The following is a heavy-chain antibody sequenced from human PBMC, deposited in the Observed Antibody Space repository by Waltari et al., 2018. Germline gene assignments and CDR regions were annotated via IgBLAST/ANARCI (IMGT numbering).Heavy chain of an antibody. D-gene: IGHD6-19*01. CDR2: RWYDGSNK. CDR1: GFTFSSYG. Sequence: QVQLVESGGGVVQPGRSLRLSCAASGFTFSSYGLHWVRPAPGKGLEGVAVRWYDGSNKYYADSVKGRFTISRDNSKNTLYLQMNSLRAEDTAVYYCAESYSSGNYWGQGTLVTVSS. V-gene: IGHV3-33*01. J-gene: IGHJ4*02. CDR3: AESYSSGNY.